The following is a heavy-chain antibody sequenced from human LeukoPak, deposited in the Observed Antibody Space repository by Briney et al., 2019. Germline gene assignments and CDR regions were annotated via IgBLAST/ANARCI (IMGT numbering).Heavy chain of an antibody. CDR3: TTDKIH. CDR2: IKSKTDGGTT. Sequence: GESLRLSCVASGFSLTNYVMTWVRQAPGKGLEWVGRIKSKTDGGTTDYAAPVKGRFTISRDDSKNTLYLQMNSLKTEGTAVYYCTTDKIHWGQGTLVTVSS. CDR1: GFSLTNYV. J-gene: IGHJ1*01. V-gene: IGHV3-15*01.